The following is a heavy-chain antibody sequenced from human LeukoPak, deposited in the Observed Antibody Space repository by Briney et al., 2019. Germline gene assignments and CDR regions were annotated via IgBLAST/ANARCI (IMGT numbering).Heavy chain of an antibody. CDR2: FDPEDGEV. CDR1: GYIFTELS. V-gene: IGHV1-24*01. J-gene: IGHJ4*02. D-gene: IGHD3-22*01. Sequence: ASVKVSCKVSGYIFTELSMHWVRQAPGKGLEWMGGFDPEDGEVIYAQKLQGRVTMTEDRSTDTAYMELSSLRSEDTAVYYCSTDNYYDSSGYPDLRYWGQGTLVTVSS. CDR3: STDNYYDSSGYPDLRY.